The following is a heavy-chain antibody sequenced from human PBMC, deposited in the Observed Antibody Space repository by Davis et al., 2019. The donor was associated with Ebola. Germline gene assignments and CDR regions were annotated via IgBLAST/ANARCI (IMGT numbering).Heavy chain of an antibody. Sequence: PSETLSLTCTVSGGPVSSGSYYWSWIRQPPGKGLEWIGYIYYSGSTNYNPSLKSRVTISVDTSKNQFSLKLSSVTAADTAVYYCARIYCSSTSCYDAFDYWGQGTLVTVSS. J-gene: IGHJ4*02. D-gene: IGHD2-2*01. CDR2: IYYSGST. CDR3: ARIYCSSTSCYDAFDY. V-gene: IGHV4-61*01. CDR1: GGPVSSGSYY.